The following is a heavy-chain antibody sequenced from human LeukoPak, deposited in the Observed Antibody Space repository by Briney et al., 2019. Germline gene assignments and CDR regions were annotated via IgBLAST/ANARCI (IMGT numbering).Heavy chain of an antibody. CDR3: AKSQLGYFSSTSCFYYYYYYMDV. J-gene: IGHJ6*03. CDR2: ISAYNGNT. CDR1: GYTFTSYG. Sequence: ASVKVSCKASGYTFTSYGISWVRQAPGQGLEWMGWISAYNGNTNYAQKLQGRVTMTTDTSTSTAYMELRSLRSDDTAVYYCAKSQLGYFSSTSCFYYYYYYMDVWGKGTTVTVSS. D-gene: IGHD2-2*01. V-gene: IGHV1-18*01.